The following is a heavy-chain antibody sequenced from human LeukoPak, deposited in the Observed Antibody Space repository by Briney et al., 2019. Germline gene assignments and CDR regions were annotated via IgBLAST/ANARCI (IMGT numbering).Heavy chain of an antibody. CDR3: ARDKSVRGVSNWFDP. Sequence: ASVKVSCKASGYTFTSYAMHWVRQAPGQRLEWMGWINAGNGNTKYSQKFQGRVTITRDTSASTAYMELSSLGSEDTAVYYCARDKSVRGVSNWFDPWGQGTLVTVSS. CDR2: INAGNGNT. D-gene: IGHD3-10*01. V-gene: IGHV1-3*01. J-gene: IGHJ5*02. CDR1: GYTFTSYA.